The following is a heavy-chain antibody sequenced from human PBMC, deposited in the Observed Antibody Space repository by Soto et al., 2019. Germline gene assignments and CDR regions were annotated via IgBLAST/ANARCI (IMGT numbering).Heavy chain of an antibody. Sequence: EVQLVESGGGLVKPGGSLRLSCAASGFTFSNAWMSWVRQAPGKGLEWVGRIKSKTDGGTTDYAAPVKGRFTIARDESNNTLYLQMNSLKTDDTDVYYCTTVGVYYYYGMDVWGQGTTDTVS. CDR3: TTVGVYYYYGMDV. V-gene: IGHV3-15*01. CDR2: IKSKTDGGTT. CDR1: GFTFSNAW. D-gene: IGHD3-10*01. J-gene: IGHJ6*02.